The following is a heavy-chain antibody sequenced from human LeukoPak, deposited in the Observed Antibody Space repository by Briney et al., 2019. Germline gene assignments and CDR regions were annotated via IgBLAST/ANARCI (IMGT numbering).Heavy chain of an antibody. CDR1: GFTFGDYA. V-gene: IGHV3-49*03. CDR2: IRGKVYGGTT. J-gene: IGHJ6*02. Sequence: GGSLRLSCTASGFTFGDYAMSWFRQAPGKGLEWVGFIRGKVYGGTTEYAASVKGRFTISRDDSESIAYLQMNSLKTEDTAVYYCTRGPPYDMDVWGQGTTVTVSS. CDR3: TRGPPYDMDV.